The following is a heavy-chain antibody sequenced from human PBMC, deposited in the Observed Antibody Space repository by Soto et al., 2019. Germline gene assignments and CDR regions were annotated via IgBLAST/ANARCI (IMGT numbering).Heavy chain of an antibody. J-gene: IGHJ4*02. Sequence: GGSLRLSCAASGFTFSSYAMSWVRQAPGKGLEWVSAISGSGGSTYYADSVKGRFTISRDNSKNTLYLQMNSLRAEDTAVYYCAKDYYGSGSYYNPAGSGDYFDYWGQGTLVTVSS. CDR2: ISGSGGST. D-gene: IGHD3-10*01. CDR3: AKDYYGSGSYYNPAGSGDYFDY. CDR1: GFTFSSYA. V-gene: IGHV3-23*01.